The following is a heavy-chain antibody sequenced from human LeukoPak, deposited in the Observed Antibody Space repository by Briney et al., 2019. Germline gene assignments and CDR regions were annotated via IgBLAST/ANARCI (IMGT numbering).Heavy chain of an antibody. CDR1: GGTFISYA. D-gene: IGHD6-13*01. CDR3: ARVPDQHPLYSSTPVFEYYFDY. V-gene: IGHV1-69*13. J-gene: IGHJ4*02. Sequence: GASVKVSCKASGGTFISYAISWVRQAPGQGLEWMGGIIPIFGTANYAQKFQGRVTITADESTSTAYMELSSLRSEDTAVYYCARVPDQHPLYSSTPVFEYYFDYWGQGTLVTVSS. CDR2: IIPIFGTA.